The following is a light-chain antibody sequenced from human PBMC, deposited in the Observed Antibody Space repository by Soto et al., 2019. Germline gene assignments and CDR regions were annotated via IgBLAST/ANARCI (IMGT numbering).Light chain of an antibody. CDR2: GNS. V-gene: IGLV1-40*01. Sequence: QSVLTQPPSVSGAPGQRVTMSSTGSSSNIGAGYDVHWYQQLPGTAPKLLIYGNSNRPSGVPDRFSGSKSGTSASLAITGLQAEDEADYYCQSYDSSLSGSVVFGGGTKLTVL. J-gene: IGLJ2*01. CDR1: SSNIGAGYD. CDR3: QSYDSSLSGSVV.